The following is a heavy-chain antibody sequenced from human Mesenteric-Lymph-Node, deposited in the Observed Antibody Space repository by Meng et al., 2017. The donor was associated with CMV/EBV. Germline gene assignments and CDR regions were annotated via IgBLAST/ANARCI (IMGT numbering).Heavy chain of an antibody. Sequence: GESLKISCAASGFTFGLHAMHWVRQAPGKGLEWVAVISYDGRVTYYSDSVKGRFTISRDDSKSTLYLQMNSLRAEDTAVYYCASDIGQGMPDYFDYWGQGTLVTVSS. CDR2: ISYDGRVT. V-gene: IGHV3-30*04. J-gene: IGHJ4*02. CDR3: ASDIGQGMPDYFDY. CDR1: GFTFGLHA. D-gene: IGHD2-2*01.